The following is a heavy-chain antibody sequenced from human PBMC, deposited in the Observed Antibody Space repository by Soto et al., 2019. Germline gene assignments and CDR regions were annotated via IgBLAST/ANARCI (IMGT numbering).Heavy chain of an antibody. J-gene: IGHJ6*02. Sequence: QVQLQESGPGLVKPSETLSLSCTVSGGSINSNYWSWIRQSPGKRMEWIGYVHHSWGSSYNPSLQSRVAISLDTSKSQFSLKVTSVTATDTAVYYCARQGFGPLHGLVDVWGQGTTVTVSS. CDR2: VHHSWGS. D-gene: IGHD3-10*01. CDR1: GGSINSNY. CDR3: ARQGFGPLHGLVDV. V-gene: IGHV4-59*08.